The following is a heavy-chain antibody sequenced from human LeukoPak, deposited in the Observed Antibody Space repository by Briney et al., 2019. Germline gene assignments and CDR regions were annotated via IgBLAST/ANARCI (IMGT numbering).Heavy chain of an antibody. CDR2: ISGSGGST. V-gene: IGHV3-23*01. D-gene: IGHD6-13*01. CDR1: GFTFSSYW. Sequence: GGSLRLSCAASGFTFSSYWMSWVRQAPGKGLEWVSAISGSGGSTYYADSVKGRFTISRDNSKNTLYLQMNSLRAEDTAVYYCAKGAGQLGNYYYYYMDVWGKGTTVTVSS. CDR3: AKGAGQLGNYYYYYMDV. J-gene: IGHJ6*03.